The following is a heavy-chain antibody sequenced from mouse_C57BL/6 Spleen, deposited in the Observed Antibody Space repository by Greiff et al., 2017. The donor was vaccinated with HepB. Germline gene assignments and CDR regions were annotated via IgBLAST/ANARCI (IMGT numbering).Heavy chain of an antibody. J-gene: IGHJ1*03. CDR1: GYSITSGYY. Sequence: EVKLQESGPGLVKPSQSLSLTCSVTGYSITSGYYWNWIRQFPGNKLEWMGYISYDGSNNYNPSLKNRISITRDTSKNQFFLKLNSVTTEDTATYYCARKVVATYWYFDVWGTGTTVTVSS. CDR2: ISYDGSN. V-gene: IGHV3-6*01. CDR3: ARKVVATYWYFDV. D-gene: IGHD1-1*01.